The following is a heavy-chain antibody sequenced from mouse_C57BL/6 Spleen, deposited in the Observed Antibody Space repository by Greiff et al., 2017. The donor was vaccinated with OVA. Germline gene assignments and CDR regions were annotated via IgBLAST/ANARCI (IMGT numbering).Heavy chain of an antibody. V-gene: IGHV7-3*01. CDR1: GFTFTDYY. Sequence: EVQRVESGGGLVQPGGSLSLSCAASGFTFTDYYMSWVRQPPGKALEWLGFIRNKANGYTTAYSASVKGRFTISRDNSQSILYLQMNALRAEVSATYYCARYGDDPDYWGQGTTLTVSS. CDR3: ARYGDDPDY. D-gene: IGHD2-12*01. CDR2: IRNKANGYTT. J-gene: IGHJ2*01.